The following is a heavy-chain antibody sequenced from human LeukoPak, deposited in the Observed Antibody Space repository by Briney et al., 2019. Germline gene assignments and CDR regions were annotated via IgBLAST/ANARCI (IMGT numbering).Heavy chain of an antibody. J-gene: IGHJ4*02. D-gene: IGHD3-22*01. CDR3: ARGHYDSSGYYTFDY. Sequence: PGGSLRLSCAASGFTFSSYSMNWVRQAPGKGLEWVSSISSSSSYIYYADSVKGRFTISRDNAKNSLYLQMNSLRAEDTAVYYCARGHYDSSGYYTFDYWAREPWSPSPQ. CDR2: ISSSSSYI. CDR1: GFTFSSYS. V-gene: IGHV3-21*01.